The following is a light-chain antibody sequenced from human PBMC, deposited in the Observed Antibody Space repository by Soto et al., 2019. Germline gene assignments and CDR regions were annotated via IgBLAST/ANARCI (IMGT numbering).Light chain of an antibody. V-gene: IGKV3-11*01. Sequence: EIVLTQSPATLSLSPGERATLACRASQSVSTYLACYQQTPCLAPRLLIYDASNRPTGIPARFSGSGSGTGSTFAIGSLEAVDCAAYYCQPGSTWPLSTFGQGRRLEIK. CDR3: QPGSTWPLST. CDR2: DAS. J-gene: IGKJ5*01. CDR1: QSVSTY.